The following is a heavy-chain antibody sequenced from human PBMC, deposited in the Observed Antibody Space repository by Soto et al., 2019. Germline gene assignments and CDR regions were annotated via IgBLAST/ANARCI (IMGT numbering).Heavy chain of an antibody. CDR1: GYAFTSYW. V-gene: IGHV5-51*01. J-gene: IGHJ4*02. D-gene: IGHD1-26*01. CDR3: ARARSGSLLRPTQGHFDY. Sequence: GESLKISCTGSGYAFTSYWIAWVRQMPGKGLEWMGIIYPGDSDTRYSPSFQGQVTISADKSITTAYLQWSSLKASDTAMYYCARARSGSLLRPTQGHFDYWGQGTLVTVSS. CDR2: IYPGDSDT.